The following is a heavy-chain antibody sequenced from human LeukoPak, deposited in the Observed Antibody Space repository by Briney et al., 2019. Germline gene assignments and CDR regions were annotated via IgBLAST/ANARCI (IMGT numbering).Heavy chain of an antibody. J-gene: IGHJ4*02. CDR3: ARDPGYSSGWFDY. CDR2: ISASSNFI. CDR1: GFTFSSYS. Sequence: GGSLRLSCVVSGFTFSSYSMSWVRQAPGKGLEWVSSISASSNFISYADSVKGRFTISRDNAKKSLYLQMNCVRAEDTAVYYCARDPGYSSGWFDYWGQGALVTVSS. V-gene: IGHV3-21*01. D-gene: IGHD6-19*01.